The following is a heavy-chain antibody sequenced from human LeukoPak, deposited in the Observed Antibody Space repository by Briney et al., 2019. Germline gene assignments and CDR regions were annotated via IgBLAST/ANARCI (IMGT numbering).Heavy chain of an antibody. V-gene: IGHV4-31*03. CDR3: ARENGAAGIDY. Sequence: SGTLSLTCTVSGGSISSGGYYWSWIRQHPGKGLEWIGYIYYSGSTYYNPSLKSRVTISVDTSKNQFSLKLSSVTAADTAVYYCARENGAAGIDYWGQGTLVTVSS. CDR1: GGSISSGGYY. CDR2: IYYSGST. J-gene: IGHJ4*02. D-gene: IGHD6-13*01.